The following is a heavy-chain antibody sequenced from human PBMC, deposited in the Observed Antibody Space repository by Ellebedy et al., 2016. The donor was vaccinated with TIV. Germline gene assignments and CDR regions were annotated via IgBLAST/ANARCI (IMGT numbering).Heavy chain of an antibody. Sequence: MPSETLSLTCIVSGGSISSYFWSWIRQLPGKGLEWIGNIYGSGSTNYNPSLNRRVTISLDTSKNHFSLQLRSVTATDTAVYHCARLDTSSIYWYFDLWGRGTLVTVSS. CDR3: ARLDTSSIYWYFDL. CDR1: GGSISSYF. V-gene: IGHV4-59*08. CDR2: IYGSGST. J-gene: IGHJ2*01. D-gene: IGHD2-2*01.